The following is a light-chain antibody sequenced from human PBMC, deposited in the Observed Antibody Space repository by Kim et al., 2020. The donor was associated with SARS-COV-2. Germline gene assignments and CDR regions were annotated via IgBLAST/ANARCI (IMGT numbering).Light chain of an antibody. J-gene: IGKJ2*01. CDR1: QSINSW. V-gene: IGKV1-5*01. CDR3: QQYQSYPNT. CDR2: DAY. Sequence: DIQMTQSPSTLSASVGDRVTITCRASQSINSWLAWYQQQPGTAPKLLIYDAYSLKSGVPPRFSGRGSGTEFTLTISSLQPDVFATYYCQQYQSYPNTFGQGTKLEL.